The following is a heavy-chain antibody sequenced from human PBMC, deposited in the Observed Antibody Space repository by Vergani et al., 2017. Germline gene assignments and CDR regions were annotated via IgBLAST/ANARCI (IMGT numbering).Heavy chain of an antibody. CDR1: GGSISSGSYY. CDR2: IYTSGST. D-gene: IGHD2-15*01. Sequence: QVQLQESGPGLVKPSQTLSLTCTVSGGSISSGSYYWSWLRQPAGKGLEWIGRIYTSGSTNYNPSLESRVTMAVDTSKNQFSLKLSSVTAADTAVYYCARDVVIHSHYYYYYMDVWGKGTTVTVSS. J-gene: IGHJ6*03. V-gene: IGHV4-61*02. CDR3: ARDVVIHSHYYYYYMDV.